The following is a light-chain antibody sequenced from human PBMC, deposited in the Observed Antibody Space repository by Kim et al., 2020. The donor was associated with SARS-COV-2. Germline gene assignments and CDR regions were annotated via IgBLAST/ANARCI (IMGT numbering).Light chain of an antibody. V-gene: IGLV3-1*01. CDR3: QAWDSSTAV. CDR2: QDS. Sequence: VPPRQTASITCSGDKLGNKYACWYQKKPGQSPVLVIYQDSKRPSGIPERFSGSNSGNTATLTISGTQAMDEADYYCQAWDSSTAVFGGGTQLTVL. J-gene: IGLJ2*01. CDR1: KLGNKY.